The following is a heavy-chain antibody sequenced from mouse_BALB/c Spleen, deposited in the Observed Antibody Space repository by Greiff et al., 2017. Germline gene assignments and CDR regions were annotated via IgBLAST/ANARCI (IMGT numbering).Heavy chain of an antibody. J-gene: IGHJ4*01. D-gene: IGHD2-4*01. CDR3: ARTSDYDTMDY. V-gene: IGHV1S137*01. Sequence: QVQLQQSGAELVRPGVSVKISCKGSGYTFTDYAMHWVKQSHAKSLEWIGVISTYYGDASYNQKFKGKATMTVDKSSSTAYMELARLTSEDSAIYYCARTSDYDTMDYWGQGTSVTVSS. CDR2: ISTYYGDA. CDR1: GYTFTDYA.